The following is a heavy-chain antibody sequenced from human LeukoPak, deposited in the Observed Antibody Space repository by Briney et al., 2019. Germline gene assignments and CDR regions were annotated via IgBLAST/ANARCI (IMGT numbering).Heavy chain of an antibody. CDR1: GFTFSSYA. CDR3: TKTPTDYGDYNRADY. D-gene: IGHD4-17*01. Sequence: GGSLRLSCAASGFTFSSYAVSWVRQASGKGLEWVGRIRSKANSYATAYAASVKGRFTISRDDSKNTAYLQMNSLKTEDTAVYYCTKTPTDYGDYNRADYWGQGTLVTVSS. J-gene: IGHJ4*02. V-gene: IGHV3-73*01. CDR2: IRSKANSYAT.